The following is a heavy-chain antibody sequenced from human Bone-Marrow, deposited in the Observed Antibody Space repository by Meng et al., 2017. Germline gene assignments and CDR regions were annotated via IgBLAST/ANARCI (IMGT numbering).Heavy chain of an antibody. CDR2: INHSGST. J-gene: IGHJ4*02. Sequence: QVQLQQWGAGMLKPSETLSLTCAVYGGSFSGYYWSWIRQPPGKGLEWIGEINHSGSTNYNPSLRSRVTISVDTSKNQFSLKLSSVTAADTAVYYCARRLIAAAGNDYWGQGTLVTVSS. V-gene: IGHV4-34*01. CDR3: ARRLIAAAGNDY. CDR1: GGSFSGYY. D-gene: IGHD6-13*01.